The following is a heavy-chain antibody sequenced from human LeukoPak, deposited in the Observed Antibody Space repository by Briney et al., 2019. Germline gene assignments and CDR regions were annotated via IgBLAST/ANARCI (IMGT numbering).Heavy chain of an antibody. CDR2: ISSSSSYI. CDR3: ARVRSSGSPGRYYFDY. J-gene: IGHJ4*02. D-gene: IGHD6-19*01. V-gene: IGHV3-21*01. CDR1: GFTFSNYT. Sequence: PGGSLRLXCAVSGFTFSNYTMNWVRQAPGKGLEWVSSISSSSSYIYYADSVKGRFTISRDNVKNSLYLQMNSLRAEDTAVYYCARVRSSGSPGRYYFDYWGQGTLVTVSS.